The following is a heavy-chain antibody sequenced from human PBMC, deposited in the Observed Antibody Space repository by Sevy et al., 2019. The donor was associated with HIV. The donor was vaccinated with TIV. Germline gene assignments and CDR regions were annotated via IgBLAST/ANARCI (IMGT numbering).Heavy chain of an antibody. J-gene: IGHJ4*02. CDR3: AKDAESDYYGSGSPTCDY. D-gene: IGHD3-10*01. CDR1: GFTFSSYA. Sequence: GGSLRLSCAASGFTFSSYAMSWVRQAPGKGLEWVSAIRGSGGSKYYADSVKGRFTISRDNSKNTLYLQMNSLRAEDKAVYYCAKDAESDYYGSGSPTCDYWGQGTLVTVSS. CDR2: IRGSGGSK. V-gene: IGHV3-23*01.